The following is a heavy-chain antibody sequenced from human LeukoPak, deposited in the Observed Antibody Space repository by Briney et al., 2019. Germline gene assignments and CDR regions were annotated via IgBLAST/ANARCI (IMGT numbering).Heavy chain of an antibody. CDR3: VRGGDDNARWRYYFDY. CDR1: GGSISCHY. J-gene: IGHJ4*02. D-gene: IGHD3-9*01. CDR2: NSYSGST. V-gene: IGHV4-59*11. Sequence: SETLFLTCTVSGGSISCHYWCWIRLLPGQVLEWIGYNSYSGSTNYNPSLKSRVTISVDTSNTQFSLKLSPVSATDTAMYYCVRGGDDNARWRYYFDYWGQGTLVSVSS.